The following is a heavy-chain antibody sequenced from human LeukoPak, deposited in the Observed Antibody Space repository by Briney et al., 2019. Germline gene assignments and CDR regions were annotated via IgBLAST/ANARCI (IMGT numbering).Heavy chain of an antibody. CDR2: IYTSVNT. CDR1: GGSISGGCYF. V-gene: IGHV4-61*02. J-gene: IGHJ3*02. Sequence: PSETLSLTCTVSGGSISGGCYFWSWLRQPAGKGLEWIGRIYTSVNTNYNPSLKSRVPISVVTSKNQFSLQLSSVTAADTAVYYCAREVHDYVWGSQHDALDIWGQGTMVTVSS. CDR3: AREVHDYVWGSQHDALDI. D-gene: IGHD3-16*01.